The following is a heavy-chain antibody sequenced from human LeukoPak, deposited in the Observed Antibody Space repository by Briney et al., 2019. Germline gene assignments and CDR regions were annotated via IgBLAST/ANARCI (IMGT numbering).Heavy chain of an antibody. D-gene: IGHD5-18*01. V-gene: IGHV3-23*01. CDR2: ISGDDGST. J-gene: IGHJ4*02. CDR3: AKDISQGYTYGFIEQDF. CDR1: GFTFSTYA. Sequence: GGSLRLSCAASGFTFSTYAMSWVRQAPGKGLEWVSAISGDDGSTYYADSLKGRFTISRDNSKDTLYLQMNSLRAEDTAVYYCAKDISQGYTYGFIEQDFWGQGTPVTVSS.